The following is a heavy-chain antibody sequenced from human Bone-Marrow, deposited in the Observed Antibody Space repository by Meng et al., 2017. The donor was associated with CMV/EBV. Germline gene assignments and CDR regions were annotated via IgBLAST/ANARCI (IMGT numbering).Heavy chain of an antibody. J-gene: IGHJ4*02. CDR1: GFSFDYYA. CDR2: ITNTGEDT. Sequence: GESLKISCAASGFSFDYYAMSWVRQAPGKGLEWIAGITNTGEDTYFADSVKGRFTVSRDNSKSALNLQMSSLRAEDTAVYYCTLEYGGGEAHWGQGTLVTVSS. CDR3: TLEYGGGEAH. D-gene: IGHD2-21*01. V-gene: IGHV3-23*05.